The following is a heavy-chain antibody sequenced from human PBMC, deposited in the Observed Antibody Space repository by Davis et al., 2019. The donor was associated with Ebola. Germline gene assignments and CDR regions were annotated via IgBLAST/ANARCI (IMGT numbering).Heavy chain of an antibody. V-gene: IGHV3-33*08. D-gene: IGHD2-21*02. J-gene: IGHJ2*01. CDR1: GFSFSGYT. CDR2: MWYDGSNK. Sequence: GESLKISCAASGFSFSGYTMHWVRQAPGKGLEWVAGMWYDGSNKYYADSVKGRFTVSRDNSKNSLYLQMNSLRAEDTAVYYCVRDPALVVTGGGWFFGLWGRGTLVTVSS. CDR3: VRDPALVVTGGGWFFGL.